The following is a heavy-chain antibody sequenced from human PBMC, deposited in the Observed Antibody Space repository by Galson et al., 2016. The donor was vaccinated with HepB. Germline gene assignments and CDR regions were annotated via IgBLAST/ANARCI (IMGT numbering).Heavy chain of an antibody. CDR2: ISGSGAST. CDR1: RSTSSNYD. Sequence: SLRLPCAASRSTSSNYDMSWVRQAPGRGLEWVSGISGSGASTTYADSVKGRFTISRDNSKNALHLQMNSLRAEDTAMYFCARHFSGSYLGQGTLVTVSS. J-gene: IGHJ4*02. V-gene: IGHV3-23*01. D-gene: IGHD3-22*01. CDR3: ARHFSGSY.